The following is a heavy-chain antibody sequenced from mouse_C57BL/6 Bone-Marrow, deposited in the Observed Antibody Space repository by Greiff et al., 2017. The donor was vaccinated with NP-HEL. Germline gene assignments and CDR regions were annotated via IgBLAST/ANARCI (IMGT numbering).Heavy chain of an antibody. J-gene: IGHJ2*01. CDR2: INPSNGGT. Sequence: QVHVKQSGTELVKPGASVKLSCKASGYTFTSYWMHWVKQRPGQGLEWIGNINPSNGGTNYNEKFKSKATLTVDKSSSTAYMQLSSLTSEDSAVYYCARYEDGYPEGSYYFDYWGQGTTLTVSS. CDR1: GYTFTSYW. V-gene: IGHV1-53*01. D-gene: IGHD2-3*01. CDR3: ARYEDGYPEGSYYFDY.